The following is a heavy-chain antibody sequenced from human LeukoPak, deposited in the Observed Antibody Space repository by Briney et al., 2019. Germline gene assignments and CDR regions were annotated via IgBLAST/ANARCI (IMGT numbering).Heavy chain of an antibody. CDR1: AYTFTGYY. CDR3: ATGLWFGKYLDV. V-gene: IGHV1-2*02. Sequence: ASVKVCCKASAYTFTGYYMHRVRQGPGRGLGWRGWINPNSGRTNYAQKFQGRVPMTRDTSISTAYMELSRLRSEDTAVYYCATGLWFGKYLDVWGKGPTVTIS. J-gene: IGHJ6*03. CDR2: INPNSGRT. D-gene: IGHD3-10*01.